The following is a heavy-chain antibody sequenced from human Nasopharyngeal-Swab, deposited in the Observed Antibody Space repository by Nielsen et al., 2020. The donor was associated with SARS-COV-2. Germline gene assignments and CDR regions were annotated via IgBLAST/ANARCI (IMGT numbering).Heavy chain of an antibody. CDR1: GYTLTELF. CDR2: FDPEDGET. D-gene: IGHD6-13*01. V-gene: IGHV1-24*01. J-gene: IGHJ4*02. Sequence: ASVKVSCKVSGYTLTELFMHWVRQAPGKGLEWMGGFDPEDGETIYAQKFQGRVTMTEDTSTDTAYMELSSLRSEGTAVYYCATDRIAAAGDLDYWGQGTLVTVSS. CDR3: ATDRIAAAGDLDY.